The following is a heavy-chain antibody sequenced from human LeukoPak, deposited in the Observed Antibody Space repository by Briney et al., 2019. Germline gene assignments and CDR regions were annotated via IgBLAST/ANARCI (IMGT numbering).Heavy chain of an antibody. CDR1: GGSFSGYY. J-gene: IGHJ4*02. CDR3: AKGSFCGRIDCSRAYAN. Sequence: PSETLSLTCAVYGGSFSGYYWTWIRQSPGKGLEWIGGINHSGGADYNPSLKTRVTISVDTSKNQFSLKVSSVTAADTAVYFCAKGSFCGRIDCSRAYANWGRGTLVTVSS. D-gene: IGHD2-15*01. V-gene: IGHV4-34*01. CDR2: INHSGGA.